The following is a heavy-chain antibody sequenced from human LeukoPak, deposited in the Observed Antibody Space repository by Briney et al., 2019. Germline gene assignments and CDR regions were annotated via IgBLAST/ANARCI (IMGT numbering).Heavy chain of an antibody. CDR1: GFTFSSYS. D-gene: IGHD3-22*01. V-gene: IGHV3-21*01. Sequence: GGSLRLSCAASGFTFSSYSMNWVRQAPGKGLEWVSSISSSSSYIYYADSVKGRFTISRDNAKNSLYLQMNSLRAEDTAVYYCARASAPYDSSGYSGYWGQGTLVTVSS. J-gene: IGHJ4*02. CDR2: ISSSSSYI. CDR3: ARASAPYDSSGYSGY.